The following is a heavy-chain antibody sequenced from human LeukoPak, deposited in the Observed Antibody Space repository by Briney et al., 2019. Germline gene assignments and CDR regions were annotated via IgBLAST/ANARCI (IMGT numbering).Heavy chain of an antibody. D-gene: IGHD3-10*01. J-gene: IGHJ4*02. V-gene: IGHV3-21*01. CDR2: ISSSSSYI. Sequence: GGSLRLSCAASGFTFSSYSMNWVRQAPGKGLEWVSSISSSSSYIYYADSVKGRFTISRDNAKNSLYLQTNSLRAEDTAVYYCARSGGGFDYWGQGTLVTVSS. CDR3: ARSGGGFDY. CDR1: GFTFSSYS.